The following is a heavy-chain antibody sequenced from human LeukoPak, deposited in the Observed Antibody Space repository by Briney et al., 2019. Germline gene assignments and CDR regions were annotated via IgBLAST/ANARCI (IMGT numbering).Heavy chain of an antibody. Sequence: SETLSLTCAVYGGSFSDYYWSWIRQPPGKGLEWIGEINHSGSTNYNPSLKSRVTISVDTSKNQFSLKLSSVTAADTAVYYCARTPQRPRGFDYWGQGTLVTVSS. J-gene: IGHJ4*02. V-gene: IGHV4-34*01. D-gene: IGHD2-15*01. CDR1: GGSFSDYY. CDR2: INHSGST. CDR3: ARTPQRPRGFDY.